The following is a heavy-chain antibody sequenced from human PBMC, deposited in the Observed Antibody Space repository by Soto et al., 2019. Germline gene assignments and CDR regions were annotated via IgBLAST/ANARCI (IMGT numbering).Heavy chain of an antibody. J-gene: IGHJ4*02. V-gene: IGHV1-18*01. CDR3: ARAYYDFWSGYSYFDY. D-gene: IGHD3-3*01. CDR2: ISAYNGNT. Sequence: ASVKVSFKASGYTFTSYGISWVRQAPGQGLEWMGWISAYNGNTNYAQKLQGRVTMTTDTSTSTAYMELWSLRSDDTAVYYCARAYYDFWSGYSYFDYWGQGTLVTVSS. CDR1: GYTFTSYG.